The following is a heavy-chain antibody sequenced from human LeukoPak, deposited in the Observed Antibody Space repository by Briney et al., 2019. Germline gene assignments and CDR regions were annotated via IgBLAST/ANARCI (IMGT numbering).Heavy chain of an antibody. J-gene: IGHJ6*03. CDR1: GYRFTSYW. D-gene: IGHD6-13*01. CDR3: ARLGSKKVHYYMDV. CDR2: IYPGDSDT. Sequence: GESLKISCKGSGYRFTSYWIGGVRQMPGKGREGMGIIYPGDSDTRYSPSFQRQVTISADQSISPAYLQWSSLKASDTAMYYCARLGSKKVHYYMDVWGKGTTVTVSS. V-gene: IGHV5-51*01.